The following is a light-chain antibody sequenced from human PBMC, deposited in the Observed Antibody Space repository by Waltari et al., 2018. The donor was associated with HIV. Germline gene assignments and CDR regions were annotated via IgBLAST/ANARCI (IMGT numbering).Light chain of an antibody. CDR2: DDS. CDR1: NIGSKS. Sequence: SYVLTQAPSVSFAPGQTASITCGGNNIGSKSVHWYQQKPGQAPVLVVYDDSDRPSGIPERFSGSNSGNTATLTISRVEAGDEADYYCQVWNNSGDHSGGVFGGGTKLTVL. CDR3: QVWNNSGDHSGGV. J-gene: IGLJ2*01. V-gene: IGLV3-21*02.